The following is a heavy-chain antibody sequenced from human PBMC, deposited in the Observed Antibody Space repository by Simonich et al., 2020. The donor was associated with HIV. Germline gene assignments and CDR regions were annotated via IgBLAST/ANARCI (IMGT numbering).Heavy chain of an antibody. CDR1: VGSFSGYY. Sequence: QVQLQQWGAGLLKPSETLSLTCAVYVGSFSGYYWSWIRQPPGKGLEWIGEIHHSGSTNNNPSLKSRVTRSVDTSKNQFSLKLSSVTAADTAVYYCARGFHPDYYDSSGYYEDYYYYYYMDVWGKGTTVTVSS. D-gene: IGHD3-22*01. J-gene: IGHJ6*03. CDR2: IHHSGST. V-gene: IGHV4-34*01. CDR3: ARGFHPDYYDSSGYYEDYYYYYYMDV.